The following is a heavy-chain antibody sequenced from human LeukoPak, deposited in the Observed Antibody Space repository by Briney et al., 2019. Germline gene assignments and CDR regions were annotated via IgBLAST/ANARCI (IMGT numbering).Heavy chain of an antibody. D-gene: IGHD6-6*01. CDR1: GGSISSYY. Sequence: SETLSLTCTVSGGSISSYYWSWIRQPAGKGLEWIGRIYTSGSTNYNPSLKSRVTISVDTSKNQFSLKLSSVTAADTAVYYCARRSEYSSSTWFDPWGQGTLVTVSS. V-gene: IGHV4-4*07. J-gene: IGHJ5*02. CDR2: IYTSGST. CDR3: ARRSEYSSSTWFDP.